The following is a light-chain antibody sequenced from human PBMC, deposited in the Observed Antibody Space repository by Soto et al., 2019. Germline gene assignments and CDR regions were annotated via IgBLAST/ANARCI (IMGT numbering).Light chain of an antibody. J-gene: IGKJ5*01. CDR2: DAS. CDR1: QSIDNM. CDR3: QQRSNWPPIT. Sequence: IVMTQSPATLSVSPGERATLSCRAGQSIDNMLAWYQQRPGQAPRLLIYDASNRATGIPARFSGSGSGTDFTLTISSLEPEDFAVYYCQQRSNWPPITFGQGTRLEIK. V-gene: IGKV3-11*01.